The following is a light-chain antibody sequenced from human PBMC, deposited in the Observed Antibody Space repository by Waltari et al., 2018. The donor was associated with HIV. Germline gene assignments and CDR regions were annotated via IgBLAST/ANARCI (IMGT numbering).Light chain of an antibody. CDR2: DVS. Sequence: QSALTQPASVSGSPGQSITISCTGTSSDVGAYNYVSWYQQHPGKALQLIIYDVSQRPSGVSVRCSGSKSGNTASLTISGLQAKDEADYYCSSYTRSSALFGGGTRLTVL. V-gene: IGLV2-14*03. CDR1: SSDVGAYNY. CDR3: SSYTRSSAL. J-gene: IGLJ3*02.